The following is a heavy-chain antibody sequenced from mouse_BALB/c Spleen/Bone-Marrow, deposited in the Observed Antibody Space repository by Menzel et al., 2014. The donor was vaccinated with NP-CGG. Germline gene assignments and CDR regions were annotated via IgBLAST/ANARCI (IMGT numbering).Heavy chain of an antibody. Sequence: VQVVESGAELVKPGASVKLSCKASGYTFTSYWMHWVKPRPGQGLEWIGEIDPSDSYTNYNQKFKGKATLTVDKSSSTAYMQLSSLTSEDSAVYYCARDSITTVVATDYWGQGTTLTVSS. CDR1: GYTFTSYW. V-gene: IGHV1-69*02. D-gene: IGHD1-1*01. J-gene: IGHJ2*01. CDR2: IDPSDSYT. CDR3: ARDSITTVVATDY.